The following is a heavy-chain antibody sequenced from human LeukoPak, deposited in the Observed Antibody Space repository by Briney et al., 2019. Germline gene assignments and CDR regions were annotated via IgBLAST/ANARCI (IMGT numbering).Heavy chain of an antibody. Sequence: GGSLRLSCAASGFTFSTQWMSWVRQAPGKGLEWVAIVNQGGTQKYYVDSVKGRLTISRDNAENSLYLQMNSLRAEDTAVYYCAREHYFYYLDAWGKGTTVTVSS. CDR2: VNQGGTQK. J-gene: IGHJ6*03. CDR3: AREHYFYYLDA. V-gene: IGHV3-7*01. CDR1: GFTFSTQW.